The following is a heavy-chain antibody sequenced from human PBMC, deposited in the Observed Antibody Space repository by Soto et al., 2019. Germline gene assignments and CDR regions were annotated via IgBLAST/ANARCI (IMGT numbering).Heavy chain of an antibody. D-gene: IGHD3-16*01. CDR2: ISYDGKQT. CDR3: ARDGWGSNWYFDL. J-gene: IGHJ2*01. CDR1: GVTFKDYG. V-gene: IGHV3-30*03. Sequence: GGSLRLSCGAPGVTFKDYGMHWVRQAPGKGLEWVAVISYDGKQTYYADSVKGRFTISKDKSKRTLFLQMNSLRVDDTAVYYCARDGWGSNWYFDLWGRGTLVTVSS.